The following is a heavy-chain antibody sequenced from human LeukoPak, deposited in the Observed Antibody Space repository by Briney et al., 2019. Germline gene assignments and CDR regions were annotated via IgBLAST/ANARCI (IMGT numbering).Heavy chain of an antibody. D-gene: IGHD3-10*01. CDR1: GYTFTSYY. CDR2: ISPSGGST. CDR3: AKEDGEGPVDY. Sequence: ASVKVSCKASGYTFTSYYMHWVRQAPGQGLEWMGIISPSGGSTTYAQKFQGRVTMARDTSTSTDYMQLSSLRSEDTAVYYCAKEDGEGPVDYWGQGTLVTVSS. J-gene: IGHJ4*02. V-gene: IGHV1-46*01.